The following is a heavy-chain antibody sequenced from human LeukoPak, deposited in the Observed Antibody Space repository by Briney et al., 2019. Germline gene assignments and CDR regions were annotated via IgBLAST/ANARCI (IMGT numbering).Heavy chain of an antibody. V-gene: IGHV3-30*18. CDR1: GFIFSMYG. CDR2: IAYDESNK. J-gene: IGHJ4*02. D-gene: IGHD1-26*01. Sequence: GGSLRLSCAASGFIFSMYGMHWVRQAPGKGLEWVAVIAYDESNKYYADSVKGRFTISRDNSKSTLYLQMNSLRAGDTAVYYCAKDIWRGSYFDYWGQGTLVTASS. CDR3: AKDIWRGSYFDY.